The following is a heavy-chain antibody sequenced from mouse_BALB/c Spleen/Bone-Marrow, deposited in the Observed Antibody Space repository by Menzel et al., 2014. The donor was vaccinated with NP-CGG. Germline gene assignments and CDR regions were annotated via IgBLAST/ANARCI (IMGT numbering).Heavy chain of an antibody. CDR1: GFTFSSFG. V-gene: IGHV5-17*02. CDR2: ISSGSSTL. CDR3: GRWSDYYGSSRGAD. J-gene: IGHJ3*01. Sequence: EVMLVESGGGLVQPGGSRKLSCAASGFTFSSFGMHWVRQAPEKGLEWVAYISSGSSTLYYADTVKGRFTISRDNPKNTLFLQMTSLRSEDTAMYYCGRWSDYYGSSRGADWGQGTLVTVSA. D-gene: IGHD1-1*01.